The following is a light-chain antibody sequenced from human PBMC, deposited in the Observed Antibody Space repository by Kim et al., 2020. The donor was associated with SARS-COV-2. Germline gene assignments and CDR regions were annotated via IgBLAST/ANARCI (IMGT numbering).Light chain of an antibody. Sequence: SPGESATLSCRASQSVSSSYLAWYQQTPGQAPRLLIYDASSRATGIPDRFSGSGSGTDFTLTISRLEPEDFAVYYCQQYGSSPLTFGGGTKVDIK. CDR1: QSVSSSY. V-gene: IGKV3-20*01. J-gene: IGKJ4*01. CDR3: QQYGSSPLT. CDR2: DAS.